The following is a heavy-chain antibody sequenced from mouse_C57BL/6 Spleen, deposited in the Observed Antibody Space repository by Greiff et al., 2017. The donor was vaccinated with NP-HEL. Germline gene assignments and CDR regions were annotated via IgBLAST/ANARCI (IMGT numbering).Heavy chain of an antibody. Sequence: EVKLVESGGGLVQPKGSLKLSCAASGFSFNTYAMNWVRQAPGKGLEWVARIRSKSNNYATYYADSVKDRFTISRDDSESMLYLQMNNLKTEDTAMYYCVRGGYGLDYWGKGTTLTVSS. D-gene: IGHD2-10*02. V-gene: IGHV10-1*01. CDR2: IRSKSNNYAT. CDR1: GFSFNTYA. CDR3: VRGGYGLDY. J-gene: IGHJ2*01.